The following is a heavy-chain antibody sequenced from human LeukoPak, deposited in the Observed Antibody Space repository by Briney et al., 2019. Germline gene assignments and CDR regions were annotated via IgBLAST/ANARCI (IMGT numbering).Heavy chain of an antibody. Sequence: SGPTLVNPTQTLTLTCTFSGFSLSTSGVGVGWVRQPPGKALEWLALIYWDDDKLYSPSLKSRLTITKDTSKNQVVLTMTTMDPVDTATYYCAHRLGSYSEAAFDIWGQGTMVTVSS. CDR2: IYWDDDK. CDR1: GFSLSTSGVG. D-gene: IGHD1-26*01. J-gene: IGHJ3*02. V-gene: IGHV2-5*02. CDR3: AHRLGSYSEAAFDI.